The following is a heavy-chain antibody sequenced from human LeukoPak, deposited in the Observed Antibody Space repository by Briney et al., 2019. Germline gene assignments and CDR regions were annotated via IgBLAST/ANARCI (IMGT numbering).Heavy chain of an antibody. CDR3: AKAPGDFDY. CDR2: ISSSGSTI. J-gene: IGHJ4*02. CDR1: GFTFSDYY. V-gene: IGHV3-11*01. Sequence: PGGSLRLSCAASGFTFSDYYMSWIRQAPGKGLECVSYISSSGSTIYYADSVRGRFTISRDNSKNTLYLQMDSLRAEDTAVYYCAKAPGDFDYWGQGTLVTVSS.